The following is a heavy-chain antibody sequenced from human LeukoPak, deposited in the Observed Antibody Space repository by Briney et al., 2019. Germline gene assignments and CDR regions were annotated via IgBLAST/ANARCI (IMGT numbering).Heavy chain of an antibody. CDR1: GGSISSSTYY. Sequence: SETLSLTCTVSGGSISSSTYYWGWIRQPPGKGLEWIGSFYYSGTNHYNPSLRSRVTISGDTSKNQFSLKVSSVTAADTAVYYCARRFGAPQGMDVWGQGTTVTVSS. CDR3: ARRFGAPQGMDV. J-gene: IGHJ6*02. V-gene: IGHV4-39*01. CDR2: FYYSGTN. D-gene: IGHD3-10*01.